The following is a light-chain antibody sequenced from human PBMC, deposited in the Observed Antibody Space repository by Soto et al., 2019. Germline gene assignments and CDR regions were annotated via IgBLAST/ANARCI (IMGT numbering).Light chain of an antibody. CDR2: EVS. Sequence: QSALTQPASVSGSPGQSITISCTGTSSDVGGYNYVSWYQHHPGKAPKLIIYEVSNRPSGVPNRFSGSKSRNTASLTISGLQAEDEADCYCSSHTSSSTPYVFGPGTKVTVL. CDR3: SSHTSSSTPYV. CDR1: SSDVGGYNY. J-gene: IGLJ1*01. V-gene: IGLV2-14*01.